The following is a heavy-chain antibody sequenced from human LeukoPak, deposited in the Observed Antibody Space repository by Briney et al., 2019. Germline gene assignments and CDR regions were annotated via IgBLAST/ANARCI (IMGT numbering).Heavy chain of an antibody. CDR3: ARVRSSWPFDY. D-gene: IGHD6-13*01. CDR2: IYYTGST. V-gene: IGHV4-61*01. Sequence: SETLSLTCTVSGGSVSHGSSYWSWIRQPPGKGLEWLGYIYYTGSTNYNPSLKSRVTISVDTSKNQFSLKLSSVTAADTAVYYCARVRSSWPFDYWGQGTLVTVSS. J-gene: IGHJ4*02. CDR1: GGSVSHGSSY.